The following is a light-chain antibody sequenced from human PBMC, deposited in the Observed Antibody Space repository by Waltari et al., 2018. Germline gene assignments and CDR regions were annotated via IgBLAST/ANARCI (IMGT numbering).Light chain of an antibody. CDR3: QQYNNWPPELT. Sequence: EKVMTQSPATLSVSPGERATLSCRASQSVSSNLAWYQQKPGQAPSLLIYGASTRATGFPARFSGSGSGTEFTLTISSLQSEDFAVYYCQQYNNWPPELTFGGGTKVEIK. CDR1: QSVSSN. V-gene: IGKV3-15*01. J-gene: IGKJ4*01. CDR2: GAS.